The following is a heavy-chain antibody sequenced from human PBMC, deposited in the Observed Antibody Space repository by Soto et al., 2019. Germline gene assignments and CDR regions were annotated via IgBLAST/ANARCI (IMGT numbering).Heavy chain of an antibody. D-gene: IGHD3-10*01. CDR3: ARETMVRGRRWWFDH. J-gene: IGHJ5*02. CDR2: MNPNSVNT. Sequence: GASVKVSGKASGYTFTSYDINWVRQATGQGLEWMGWMNPNSVNTGYAQKFQGRVTMTRNTSISTAYMELSSLRSEDTAVYYCARETMVRGRRWWFDHWGQGTLVTVSS. CDR1: GYTFTSYD. V-gene: IGHV1-8*01.